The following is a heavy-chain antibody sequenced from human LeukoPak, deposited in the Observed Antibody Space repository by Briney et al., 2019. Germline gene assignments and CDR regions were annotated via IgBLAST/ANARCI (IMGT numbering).Heavy chain of an antibody. CDR1: GYSFTSYW. J-gene: IGHJ4*02. CDR3: ARLIKQQPYDFDY. V-gene: IGHV5-51*01. CDR2: IYPGDSDT. Sequence: GESLKISCTGYGYSFTSYWIGWVRQMTGKGLEWMGIIYPGDSDTRYSPSFQGPVTISADKSISTAYLQWSSLKASDTAMYYCARLIKQQPYDFDYWGQGTLVTVSS. D-gene: IGHD6-13*01.